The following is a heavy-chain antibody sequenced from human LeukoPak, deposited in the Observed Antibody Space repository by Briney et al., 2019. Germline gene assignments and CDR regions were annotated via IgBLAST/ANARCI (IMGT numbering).Heavy chain of an antibody. J-gene: IGHJ4*02. Sequence: GGSLRLSCAASGFIFSNYWMSWVRQAPGKGLEWVANMNQDGSEKYYVDSVKGRFTISRDNAKNSLYLQMHSLRAEDTAVYYCARGPYYDILTGYSNDYWGQGTLVTVSS. V-gene: IGHV3-7*01. CDR2: MNQDGSEK. CDR1: GFIFSNYW. CDR3: ARGPYYDILTGYSNDY. D-gene: IGHD3-9*01.